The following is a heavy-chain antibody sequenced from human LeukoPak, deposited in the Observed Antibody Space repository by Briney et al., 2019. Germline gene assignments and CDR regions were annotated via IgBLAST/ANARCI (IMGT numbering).Heavy chain of an antibody. Sequence: GWSLRLSCAASGFTFSNAWMIWVRQAPGKGLEWVGRIKSKTFDGTTDYAAPVKGRFTISRDDSKNTLYLQMNSLKTEDKAVYYCTTVQFEVDYWGQGTLVTVSS. V-gene: IGHV3-15*01. CDR2: IKSKTFDGTT. CDR3: TTVQFEVDY. J-gene: IGHJ4*02. D-gene: IGHD5-24*01. CDR1: GFTFSNAW.